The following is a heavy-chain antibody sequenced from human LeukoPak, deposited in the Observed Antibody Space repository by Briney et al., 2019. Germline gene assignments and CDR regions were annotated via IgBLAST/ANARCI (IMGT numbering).Heavy chain of an antibody. D-gene: IGHD2-2*03. CDR1: GFTGSKFSSNW. V-gene: IGHV3-7*03. J-gene: IGHJ4*02. CDR2: TKPDGSEG. Sequence: HPGGPRSFPCAAPGFTGSKFSSNWMGWVRQPPGKGLEWVAITKPDGSEGHYVDSVKGRFTISRDNAKSLLYLQMNSLRGEDTAIYYCARGQGWIDRGQGTLVTVSS. CDR3: ARGQGWID.